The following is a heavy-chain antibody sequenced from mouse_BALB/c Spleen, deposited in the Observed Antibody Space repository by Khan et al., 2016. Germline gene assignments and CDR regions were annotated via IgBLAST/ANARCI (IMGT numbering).Heavy chain of an antibody. CDR1: GFDFSRYW. V-gene: IGHV4-1*02. CDR2: INPDSSTI. CDR3: ARSCDYAMEY. D-gene: IGHD3-3*01. Sequence: EVKLLESGGGLVQPGGSLKLSCAASGFDFSRYWMSWVRQAPGKGLEWIGEINPDSSTINYTPSLKDKFIISRDNAKNTLYLQMSKVRSEDTALYDCARSCDYAMEYWGEGTSVTVSS. J-gene: IGHJ4*01.